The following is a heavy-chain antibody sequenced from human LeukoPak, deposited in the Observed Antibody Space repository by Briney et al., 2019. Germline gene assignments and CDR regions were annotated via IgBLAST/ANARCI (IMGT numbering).Heavy chain of an antibody. J-gene: IGHJ3*02. CDR3: ARDRVIGSSRYYPAAFDI. V-gene: IGHV3-48*02. CDR1: GFTFSSYS. CDR2: ISSSSSTI. Sequence: PGGSLRLSCAASGFTFSSYSMNWVRQAPGKGLEWVSYISSSSSTIYYADSVKGRFTISRDNAKNSLYLQMNSLRDEDTAVYYCARDRVIGSSRYYPAAFDIWGQGTMVTVSS. D-gene: IGHD6-13*01.